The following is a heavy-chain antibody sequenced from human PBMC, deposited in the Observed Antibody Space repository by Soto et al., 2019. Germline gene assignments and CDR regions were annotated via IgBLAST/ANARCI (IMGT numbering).Heavy chain of an antibody. CDR3: ARHEATYYNFYGMDV. J-gene: IGHJ6*02. CDR2: IHPGESDT. CDR1: GYSFTTYC. V-gene: IGHV5-51*01. Sequence: GESLKISCQTSGYSFTTYCIAWVRQMPGKGLEWMGSIHPGESDTRYSPSFQGQVTISADRSITTAYLQWSSLKASDTAMYYCARHEATYYNFYGMDVWGQGTTVTVSS.